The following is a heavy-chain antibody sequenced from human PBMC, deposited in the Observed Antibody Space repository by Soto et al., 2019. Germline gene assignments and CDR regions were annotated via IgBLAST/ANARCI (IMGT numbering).Heavy chain of an antibody. V-gene: IGHV3-33*01. D-gene: IGHD3-22*01. CDR2: VWYDGKDK. Sequence: GGSLRLSCAASGITFSNYGIHWVRQAPGKGLEWVALVWYDGKDKYYADSVKGRFTISRDNSKNTLYLQMNSLRAEDTAVYYCARDRSYDNDAFDIWGQGTMVTVSS. CDR3: ARDRSYDNDAFDI. J-gene: IGHJ3*02. CDR1: GITFSNYG.